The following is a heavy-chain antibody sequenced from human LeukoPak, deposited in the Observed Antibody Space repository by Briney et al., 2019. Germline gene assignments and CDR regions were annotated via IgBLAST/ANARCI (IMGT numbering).Heavy chain of an antibody. CDR3: ARDKDSIAAVQYYFDY. CDR2: ISSGSGYI. CDR1: GFTFSGYS. J-gene: IGHJ4*02. D-gene: IGHD6-13*01. Sequence: PGGSLRLSCAASGFTFSGYSLNWVRQAPGKGLEWVSSISSGSGYIYYADSVKGRFTISRDNAKNSLYLQMNSLRAEDTAVYYCARDKDSIAAVQYYFDYWGQGTLVTVSS. V-gene: IGHV3-21*01.